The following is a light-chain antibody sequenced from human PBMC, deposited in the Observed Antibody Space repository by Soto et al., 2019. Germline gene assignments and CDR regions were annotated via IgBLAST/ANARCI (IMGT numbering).Light chain of an antibody. CDR2: DAS. CDR3: QQRSNWPRP. V-gene: IGKV3-11*01. CDR1: QRISGY. J-gene: IGKJ1*01. Sequence: VMTQSPSTRSVSPGEIATLSCRASQRISGYLAWYQQRPGQARRILIYDASNRATGTAVRFSGCGSGTDYTITITNLESEDFAVYYCQQRSNWPRPFGQGTKVDNK.